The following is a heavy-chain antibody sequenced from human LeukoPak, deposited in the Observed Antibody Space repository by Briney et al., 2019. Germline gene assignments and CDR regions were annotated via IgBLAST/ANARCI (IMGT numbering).Heavy chain of an antibody. CDR1: GGSISSYY. CDR2: IYYSGST. D-gene: IGHD6-13*01. V-gene: IGHV4-59*01. J-gene: IGHJ1*01. Sequence: PSETLSLTCTVSGGSISSYYWSWIRQPPGKGLEWIGYIYYSGSTNYNPSLKSRVTISVDTSKNQFSLKLSSVTAADTAVYYCARGGYIAGAAIGYFQHWGQGTLVTVSS. CDR3: ARGGYIAGAAIGYFQH.